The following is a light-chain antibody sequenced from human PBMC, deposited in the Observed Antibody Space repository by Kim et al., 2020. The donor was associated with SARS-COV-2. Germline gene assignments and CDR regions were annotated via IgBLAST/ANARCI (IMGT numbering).Light chain of an antibody. J-gene: IGKJ2*01. V-gene: IGKV1-33*01. CDR2: DAS. Sequence: DIQLTQSPSSLSASVGDRVTITCQAGQDISDSLNWYQQKPGEVPKLLIYDASKLHTGVPSRFSGGGSGTHFTFTISSLQPEDVATYYCQQYGTFGQGTGLEIK. CDR3: QQYGT. CDR1: QDISDS.